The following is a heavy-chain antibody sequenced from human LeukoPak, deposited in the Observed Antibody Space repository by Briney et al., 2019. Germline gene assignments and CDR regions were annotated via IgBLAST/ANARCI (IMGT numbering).Heavy chain of an antibody. J-gene: IGHJ4*02. D-gene: IGHD3-3*01. CDR1: GFTFSSYA. CDR2: ISGSGGST. Sequence: GGPLRLSCAASGFTFSSYAMSWVRQAPGKGLEWVSAISGSGGSTYYADSVKGRFTISRDNSKNTLYLQMNSLRAEDTAVYYCAKEGPNYDFWSGYYYPFDYWGQGTLVTVSS. CDR3: AKEGPNYDFWSGYYYPFDY. V-gene: IGHV3-23*01.